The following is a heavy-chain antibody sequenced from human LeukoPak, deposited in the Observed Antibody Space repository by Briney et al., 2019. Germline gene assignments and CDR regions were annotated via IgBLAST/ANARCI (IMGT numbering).Heavy chain of an antibody. V-gene: IGHV4-4*02. J-gene: IGHJ4*02. Sequence: SETLSLTCGVSGGSISNGHWWSWVRQPPGKGLEWIGEMYHTGSANYNPSLKSRVTISVDKSKNQFSLSLNSVTAADTAVYYCVRCGSYCLDYWGQGTLVTVSS. CDR2: MYHTGSA. CDR1: GGSISNGHW. D-gene: IGHD1-26*01. CDR3: VRCGSYCLDY.